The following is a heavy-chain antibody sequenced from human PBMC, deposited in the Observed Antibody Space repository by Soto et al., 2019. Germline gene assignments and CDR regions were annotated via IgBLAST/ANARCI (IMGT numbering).Heavy chain of an antibody. CDR2: INWNSGSI. Sequence: EEQLVESGGGLVQPGRSLRLSCAASGFTFDDYAMHWVRQAPGKGLEWVSGINWNSGSIGYADSVKGRFTIYRDNAKTSLHLHMHNLISYVTAFYDCAKDRGSGSYAANYYYYGTDVWGQGTTVTVSS. V-gene: IGHV3-9*01. J-gene: IGHJ6*02. D-gene: IGHD3-10*01. CDR1: GFTFDDYA. CDR3: AKDRGSGSYAANYYYYGTDV.